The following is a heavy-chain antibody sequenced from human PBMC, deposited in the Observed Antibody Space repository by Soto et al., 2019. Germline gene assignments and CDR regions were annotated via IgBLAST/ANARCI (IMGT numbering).Heavy chain of an antibody. Sequence: QVQLVESGGGVVQPGTSLRLSCAASGFTLSYYGMYWVRQAPGKGLEWVAVISFDGSRRNYAEPVNGRFTISRDSSKNTLFLQVNSLRTEDTGVYYCAKGIGRDGYTSGLDWGQGTPVTVSS. CDR3: AKGIGRDGYTSGLD. CDR2: ISFDGSRR. V-gene: IGHV3-30*18. D-gene: IGHD5-12*01. CDR1: GFTLSYYG. J-gene: IGHJ4*02.